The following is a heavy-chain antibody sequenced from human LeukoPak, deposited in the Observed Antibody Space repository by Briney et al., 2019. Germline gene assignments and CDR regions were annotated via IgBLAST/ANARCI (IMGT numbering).Heavy chain of an antibody. CDR2: FDPEDGET. D-gene: IGHD6-19*01. V-gene: IGHV1-24*01. J-gene: IGHJ4*02. CDR3: ATLSYSSGGLDY. CDR1: GYTLTELS. Sequence: APVKVSCKVSGYTLTELSMHWVRQAPGKGLEWMGGFDPEDGETIYAQKFQGRVTMTEDTSTDTAYMELSSLRSEDTAVYYCATLSYSSGGLDYWGQGTLVTVSS.